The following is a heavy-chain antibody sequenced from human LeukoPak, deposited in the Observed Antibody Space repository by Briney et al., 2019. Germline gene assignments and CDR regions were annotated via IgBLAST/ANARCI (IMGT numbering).Heavy chain of an antibody. Sequence: PSETLSLTCTVSGGSINNYYWSWIRQPPGKGLEWIGYIYYSGSTNYNPSLKSRVTISVDTSKNQFSLKLSSVTAADTAVYYCARGPHCGGDCYPLDYWGQGTLVTVSS. V-gene: IGHV4-59*13. CDR3: ARGPHCGGDCYPLDY. CDR1: GGSINNYY. J-gene: IGHJ4*02. D-gene: IGHD2-21*02. CDR2: IYYSGST.